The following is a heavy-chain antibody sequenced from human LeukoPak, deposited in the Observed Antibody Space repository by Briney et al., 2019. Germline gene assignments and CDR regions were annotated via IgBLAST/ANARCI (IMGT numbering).Heavy chain of an antibody. CDR1: GGTFSKYT. V-gene: IGHV1-69*13. Sequence: GASVKVSCKASGGTFSKYTISWVRQRPGQGLEWMGGITPLFGTANFAQKFQGRVSITADESTSTAFMELSSLRSEDTAVYYCAREWGLESSGYYYAYWGQGTLVTVSS. CDR2: ITPLFGTA. CDR3: AREWGLESSGYYYAY. J-gene: IGHJ4*02. D-gene: IGHD3-22*01.